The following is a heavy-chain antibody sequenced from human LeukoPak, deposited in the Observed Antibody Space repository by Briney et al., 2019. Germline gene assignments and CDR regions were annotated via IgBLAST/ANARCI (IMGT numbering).Heavy chain of an antibody. CDR1: GYTFTSYD. Sequence: ASVKVSCKASGYTFTSYDISWVRQAPGQGLEWMGWISAYNGNTNYAQKAQGRVTMTTDTSTSTAYMELRSLRSDDTAVYYCARGLQENLAWLTAFSAFDIWGQGTMVTVSS. CDR3: ARGLQENLAWLTAFSAFDI. V-gene: IGHV1-18*01. J-gene: IGHJ3*02. D-gene: IGHD6-19*01. CDR2: ISAYNGNT.